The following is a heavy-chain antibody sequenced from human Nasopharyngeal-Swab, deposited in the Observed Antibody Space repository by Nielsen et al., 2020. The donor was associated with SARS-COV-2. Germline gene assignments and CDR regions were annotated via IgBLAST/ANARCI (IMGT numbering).Heavy chain of an antibody. J-gene: IGHJ4*02. CDR1: GYTFTSYG. CDR2: ISAYNGNT. V-gene: IGHV1-18*04. Sequence: ASVKVSCKASGYTFTSYGISWVRQAPGQGLEWMGWISAYNGNTNYAQKLQGRVTMTTDTSTSTAYVELRSLRSDDTAVYYCARDQRVGQWRLPGYWGQGTLVTVSS. CDR3: ARDQRVGQWRLPGY. D-gene: IGHD6-19*01.